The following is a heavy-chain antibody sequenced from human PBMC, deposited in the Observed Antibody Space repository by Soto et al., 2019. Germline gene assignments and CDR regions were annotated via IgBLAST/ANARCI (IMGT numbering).Heavy chain of an antibody. CDR3: ARGPRYDFWSGHIRSYFDY. Sequence: QVQLVESGGGVVQPGRSLRLSCAASGFTFSSYGMHWVRQAPGKGLEWVAVIWYDGSNKYYADSVKGRFTISRDNSKNTLYLQMNSLRAEDTAVYYCARGPRYDFWSGHIRSYFDYWGQGTLVTVSS. J-gene: IGHJ4*02. D-gene: IGHD3-3*01. CDR2: IWYDGSNK. V-gene: IGHV3-33*01. CDR1: GFTFSSYG.